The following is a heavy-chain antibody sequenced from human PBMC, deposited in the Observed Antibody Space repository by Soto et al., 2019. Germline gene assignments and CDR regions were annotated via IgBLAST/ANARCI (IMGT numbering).Heavy chain of an antibody. J-gene: IGHJ6*02. V-gene: IGHV1-2*02. D-gene: IGHD1-26*01. CDR3: ARDFQVGATSFYYYYGMDV. CDR1: GYTFTGYY. Sequence: QVQLVQSGAEVKKPGASVKVSCKASGYTFTGYYMHWVRQAPGQGLEWMGWINPNSGGTNYAQKFQGRVTMTRDTSISPAYMELSRLRSDDTAVYYCARDFQVGATSFYYYYGMDVWGQGTTVTVSS. CDR2: INPNSGGT.